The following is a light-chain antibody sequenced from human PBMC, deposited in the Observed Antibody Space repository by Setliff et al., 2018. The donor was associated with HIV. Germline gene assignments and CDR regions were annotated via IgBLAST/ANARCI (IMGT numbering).Light chain of an antibody. CDR1: RSDVGAYNY. J-gene: IGLJ1*01. V-gene: IGLV2-14*01. CDR3: SSYAGSNIYV. Sequence: QSALTQPASVSGSPGQSITISCTGTRSDVGAYNYVSWYQQHPDKAPKLLIYEVTNRPSGVSNRFSGSKSGTTASLTISGLQAEDEAVYFCSSYAGSNIYVFGTGTKVTVL. CDR2: EVT.